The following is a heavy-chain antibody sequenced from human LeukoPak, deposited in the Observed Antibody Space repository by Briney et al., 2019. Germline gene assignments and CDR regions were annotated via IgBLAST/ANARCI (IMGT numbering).Heavy chain of an antibody. CDR3: ARGDHSRSFSRNYYYYGMDV. Sequence: GGSLRLSCAASGFTFSTYPMHWVRQAPGKGLESVALISDDGSEKYYADSVKGRFTISRDSSKSTLYLQMSSLTTEDAAVYYCARGDHSRSFSRNYYYYGMDVWGRGTTVTVSS. J-gene: IGHJ6*02. V-gene: IGHV3-30-3*01. CDR2: ISDDGSEK. D-gene: IGHD6-6*01. CDR1: GFTFSTYP.